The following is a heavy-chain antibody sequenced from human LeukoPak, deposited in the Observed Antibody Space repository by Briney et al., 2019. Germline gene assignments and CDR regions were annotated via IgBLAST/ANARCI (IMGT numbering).Heavy chain of an antibody. CDR1: GFSLSSYG. D-gene: IGHD1-26*01. J-gene: IGHJ6*02. CDR2: ISYDAKTV. CDR3: AREMGIVGATRDYYGMDV. V-gene: IGHV3-30*03. Sequence: QTGGSLRLSCAVSGFSLSSYGMHWVRQAPGKGLEWVAVISYDAKTVIYADSVKGRFTISKDNSKNTLSLQMNSLSTEDTAVYYCAREMGIVGATRDYYGMDVWGQGTTVTVSS.